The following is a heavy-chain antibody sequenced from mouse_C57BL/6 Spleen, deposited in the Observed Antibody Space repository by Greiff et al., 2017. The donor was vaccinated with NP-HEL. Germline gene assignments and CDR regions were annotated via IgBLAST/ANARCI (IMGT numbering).Heavy chain of an antibody. D-gene: IGHD2-3*01. V-gene: IGHV3-6*01. CDR3: AREIDDGYSLYAMDY. J-gene: IGHJ4*01. Sequence: DVQLQESGPGLVKPSQSLSLTCSVTGYSITSGYYWNWIRQFPGNKLEWMGYISYDGSNNYNPSLKNRISITRDTSKNQFFLKLNSVTTEDTATYYCAREIDDGYSLYAMDYWGQGTSVTVSS. CDR2: ISYDGSN. CDR1: GYSITSGYY.